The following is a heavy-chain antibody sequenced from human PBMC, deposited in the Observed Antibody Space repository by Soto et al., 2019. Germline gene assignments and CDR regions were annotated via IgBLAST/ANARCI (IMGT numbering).Heavy chain of an antibody. V-gene: IGHV5-51*01. CDR1: GYSFGNYW. J-gene: IGHJ4*02. CDR3: SNPSNTYVAY. D-gene: IGHD2-15*01. Sequence: GESLKISCQASGYSFGNYWIGWVRQMPGKGLEWMAIINPGDSESRYSPSFQGQVTISADKTSNTAYLPWSSLKTSDNAMYYFSNPSNTYVAYWGQGTLGTVSS. CDR2: INPGDSES.